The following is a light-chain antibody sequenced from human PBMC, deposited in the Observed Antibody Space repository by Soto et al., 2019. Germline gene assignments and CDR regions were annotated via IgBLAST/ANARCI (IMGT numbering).Light chain of an antibody. CDR1: HNDIGTYGY. CDR3: SSFTSDRIYV. V-gene: IGLV2-14*03. Sequence: QSVLTQPTSVSGSPGQSITISCTGNHNDIGTYGYVSWYQQHPGRAPRLLIYGVTTRPSGISDRFSASKSGLTASLTISGLQPEDDADYYCSSFTSDRIYVFGPGTKLTVL. J-gene: IGLJ1*01. CDR2: GVT.